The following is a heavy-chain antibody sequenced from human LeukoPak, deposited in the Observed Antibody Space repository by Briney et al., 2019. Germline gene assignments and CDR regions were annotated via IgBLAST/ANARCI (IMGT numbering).Heavy chain of an antibody. CDR2: ISGSSSTI. Sequence: GGSLRLSCAASGFTFSTHWMNWVRQAPGKGLEWGSYISGSSSTIYYADSVKGRFTISRDNGKNTLYLQMNSLRAEDTAVYYCARGSTYYDSSGQVPFDYWGQGTLVTVSS. D-gene: IGHD3-22*01. CDR1: GFTFSTHW. J-gene: IGHJ4*02. CDR3: ARGSTYYDSSGQVPFDY. V-gene: IGHV3-48*01.